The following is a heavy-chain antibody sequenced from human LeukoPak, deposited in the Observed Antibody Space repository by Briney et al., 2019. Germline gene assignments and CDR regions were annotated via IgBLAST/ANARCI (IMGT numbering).Heavy chain of an antibody. CDR2: IIPIFGTA. Sequence: SGKVSCKASGGTFSSYAISWVRQAPGQRLEWMGGIIPIFGTAKYAQKFQGRVTITADEPTSTAYRELSSLRSEDTAVYYCARDVVPAAIRGNNWFDPWGQGTLVTVSS. D-gene: IGHD2-2*02. CDR1: GGTFSSYA. J-gene: IGHJ5*02. V-gene: IGHV1-69*13. CDR3: ARDVVPAAIRGNNWFDP.